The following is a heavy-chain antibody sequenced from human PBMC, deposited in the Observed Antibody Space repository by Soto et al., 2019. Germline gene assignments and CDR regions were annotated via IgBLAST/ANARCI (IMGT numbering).Heavy chain of an antibody. V-gene: IGHV4-30-4*01. CDR2: IYYGGST. CDR1: GGSISSDNFY. D-gene: IGHD4-4*01. Sequence: SETLSLTCTVSGGSISSDNFYWSWIRQPPGKGLEWIGYIYYGGSTYYNPSLKSRVSISVDTSKNQFSLRLSSVTAADTAVYYCARGETTIFDYWGQGTLVTVSS. CDR3: ARGETTIFDY. J-gene: IGHJ4*02.